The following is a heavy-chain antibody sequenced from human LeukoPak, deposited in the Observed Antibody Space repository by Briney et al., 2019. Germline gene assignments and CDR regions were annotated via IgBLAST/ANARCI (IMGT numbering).Heavy chain of an antibody. CDR2: IYYSGST. V-gene: IGHV4-59*12. CDR3: ARDAQYTIFGVVTY. D-gene: IGHD3-3*01. CDR1: GGSISSYY. Sequence: PSETLSLTCTVSGGSISSYYWSWIRQPPGKGLEWIGYIYYSGSTNYNPTLKSRVTISVDTSKNQFSLKLSSVTAADTAVYYCARDAQYTIFGVVTYWGQGTLVTVSS. J-gene: IGHJ4*02.